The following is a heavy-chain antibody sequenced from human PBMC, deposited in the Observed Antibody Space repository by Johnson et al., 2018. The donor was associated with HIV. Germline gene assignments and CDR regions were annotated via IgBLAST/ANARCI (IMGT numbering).Heavy chain of an antibody. J-gene: IGHJ3*02. CDR2: IRYDGSNK. D-gene: IGHD4-17*01. V-gene: IGHV3-30*02. Sequence: QVQLVESGGGVVQPGRSLRLSCAASGFTFSSYGMHWVRQAPGKGLEWVAFIRYDGSNKYYADSVKGRFTISRDNSKNTLDLQMNSLRAEDTAVYYCARSMSTVTVAFDIWGQGTMVTVSS. CDR3: ARSMSTVTVAFDI. CDR1: GFTFSSYG.